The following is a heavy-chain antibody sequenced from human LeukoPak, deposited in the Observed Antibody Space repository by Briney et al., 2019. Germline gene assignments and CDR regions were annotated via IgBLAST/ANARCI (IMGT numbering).Heavy chain of an antibody. CDR1: GFTFSSAW. CDR2: IKSKTDDGTT. Sequence: GGSLRLSCAASGFTFSSAWMTWVRQAPGKGLEWVGRIKSKTDDGTTDYAAPVKGRFTISRDDSKNTLFLQMNSLKTEDTAVYYCAYLFFDYWGQGALVTVSS. D-gene: IGHD3-16*01. V-gene: IGHV3-15*01. J-gene: IGHJ4*02. CDR3: AYLFFDY.